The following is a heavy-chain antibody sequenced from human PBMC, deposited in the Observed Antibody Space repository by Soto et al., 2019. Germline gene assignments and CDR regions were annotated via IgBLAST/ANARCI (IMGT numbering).Heavy chain of an antibody. V-gene: IGHV4-61*01. J-gene: IGHJ3*02. CDR3: ARVSRVLRAFDI. CDR1: CGSVSSGSYY. Sequence: SETLSLTCTVSCGSVSSGSYYWSWIRQPPGKGLEWIGYIYYSGSTNYNPSLKSRVTISVDTSKNQFSLKLSSVTAADTAVYYCARVSRVLRAFDIWGQGTMVTVSS. D-gene: IGHD3-10*01. CDR2: IYYSGST.